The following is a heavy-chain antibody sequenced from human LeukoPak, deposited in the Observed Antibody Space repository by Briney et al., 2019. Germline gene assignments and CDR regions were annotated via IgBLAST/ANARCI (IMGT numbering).Heavy chain of an antibody. CDR2: IYYSGST. CDR1: GGSISSSSYY. CDR3: VSGLRYFGWLLSERYYFDY. D-gene: IGHD3-9*01. J-gene: IGHJ4*02. V-gene: IGHV4-39*01. Sequence: SETLSLTCTVSGGSISSSSYYWGWIRQPPGKGLEWIGSIYYSGSTYYNPSLKSRVTISVDTSKNQFSLKLSSVTAADTAVYYCVSGLRYFGWLLSERYYFDYWGQGTLVTVSS.